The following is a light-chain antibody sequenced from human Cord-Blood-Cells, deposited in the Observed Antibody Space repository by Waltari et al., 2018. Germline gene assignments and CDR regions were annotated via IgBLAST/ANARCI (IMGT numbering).Light chain of an antibody. Sequence: EIVLTQSPGTLSLSPGERATLSCRASQSVSSSYLAWYQQKPGQAPRLLIYGASSRATGIPDRVSGSGSGTDFTLSISRLEPEDFAVYYCQQYGSSLTCGGGTKVEIK. CDR2: GAS. CDR3: QQYGSSLT. V-gene: IGKV3-20*01. CDR1: QSVSSSY. J-gene: IGKJ4*01.